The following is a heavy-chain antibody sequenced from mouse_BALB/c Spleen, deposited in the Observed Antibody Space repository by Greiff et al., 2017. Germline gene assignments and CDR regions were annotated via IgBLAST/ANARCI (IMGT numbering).Heavy chain of an antibody. CDR2: IYPSDSYT. D-gene: IGHD2-3*01. CDR3: TRWLLFFDY. Sequence: QVQLQQSGAELVRPGASVKLSCKASGYTFTSYWINWVKQRPGQGLEWIGNIYPSDSYTNYNQKFKDKATLTVDKSSSTAYMQLSSPTSEDSAVYYCTRWLLFFDYWGQGTTLTVSS. V-gene: IGHV1-69*02. CDR1: GYTFTSYW. J-gene: IGHJ2*01.